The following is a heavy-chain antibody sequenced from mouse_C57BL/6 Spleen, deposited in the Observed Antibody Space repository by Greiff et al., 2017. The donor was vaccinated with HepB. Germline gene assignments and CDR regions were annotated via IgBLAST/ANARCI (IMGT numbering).Heavy chain of an antibody. Sequence: QVQLQQPGAELVRPGSSVKLSCKASGYTFTSYWMHWVKQRPIQGLEWIGNIDPSDSETHYNQKFKDKATLTVDKSSSTAYMQLSSLTSEDSAVYYCARSWEGDAMDYWGQGTSVTVSS. CDR1: GYTFTSYW. CDR2: IDPSDSET. J-gene: IGHJ4*01. D-gene: IGHD4-1*01. V-gene: IGHV1-52*01. CDR3: ARSWEGDAMDY.